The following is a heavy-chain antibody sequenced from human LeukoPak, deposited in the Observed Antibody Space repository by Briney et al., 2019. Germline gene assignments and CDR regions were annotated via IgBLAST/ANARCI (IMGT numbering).Heavy chain of an antibody. Sequence: ASVKVSCKASGYTFTGYYMHWVRQAPGQGLEWMGWINPNSGGTNYAQRFQGRATMTRDTSISTAYMELSRLRSDDTAVYYCARVHWVNRDFDYWGQGTLVTVSS. V-gene: IGHV1-2*02. CDR2: INPNSGGT. CDR1: GYTFTGYY. J-gene: IGHJ4*02. CDR3: ARVHWVNRDFDY. D-gene: IGHD1-14*01.